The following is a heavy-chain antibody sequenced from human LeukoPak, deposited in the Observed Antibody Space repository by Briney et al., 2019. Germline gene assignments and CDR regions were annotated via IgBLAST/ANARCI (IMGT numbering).Heavy chain of an antibody. J-gene: IGHJ4*02. CDR3: ARRMRTGRGYSYGERYFDY. Sequence: SETLSLTCAVYGGSFSGYYWSWIRQPPGKGLEWIGEINHSGSTNYNPSLKSRVTISVDTSKNQFSLKLSSVTAADTAVYYCARRMRTGRGYSYGERYFDYWGQGTLVTVSS. CDR2: INHSGST. D-gene: IGHD5-18*01. V-gene: IGHV4-34*01. CDR1: GGSFSGYY.